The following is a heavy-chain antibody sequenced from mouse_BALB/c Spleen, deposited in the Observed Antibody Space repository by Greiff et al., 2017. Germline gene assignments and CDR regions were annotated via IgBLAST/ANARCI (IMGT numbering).Heavy chain of an antibody. CDR1: GYTFTSYW. CDR3: TRELTGTIDY. J-gene: IGHJ2*01. Sequence: LQQPGSELVRPGASVKLSCKASGYTFTSYWMHWVKQRPGQGLEWIGNIYPGSGSTNYDEKFKSKATLTVDTSSSTAYMQLSSLTSEDSAVYYCTRELTGTIDYWGQGTTRTVSS. V-gene: IGHV1S22*01. D-gene: IGHD2-14*01. CDR2: IYPGSGST.